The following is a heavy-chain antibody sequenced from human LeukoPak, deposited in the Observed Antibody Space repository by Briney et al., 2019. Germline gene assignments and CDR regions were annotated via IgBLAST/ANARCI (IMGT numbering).Heavy chain of an antibody. CDR1: GGSISSSSYY. CDR2: IYTSGST. D-gene: IGHD3-22*01. CDR3: ARERRHYYDSSGYQTIFDAFDI. J-gene: IGHJ3*02. V-gene: IGHV4-61*02. Sequence: PTETLSLTCTVSGGSISSSSYYWGWIRQPPGKGLEWIGRIYTSGSTNYNPSLKSRVTISVDTSKNQFSLKLSSVTAADTAVYYCARERRHYYDSSGYQTIFDAFDIWGQGTMVTVSS.